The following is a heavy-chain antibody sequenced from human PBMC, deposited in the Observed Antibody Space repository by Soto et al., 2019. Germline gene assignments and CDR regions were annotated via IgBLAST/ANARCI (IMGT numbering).Heavy chain of an antibody. CDR2: IYTSGST. CDR3: ARARWFGELLRFDP. D-gene: IGHD3-10*01. Sequence: SETLSLTCTVSGGSISSYYWSWIRQPAGKGLEWIGRIYTSGSTNYNPSLKSRVTMSVDTSKNQFSLKLSSVTAADTAVYYCARARWFGELLRFDPWGQGTLVTVSS. V-gene: IGHV4-4*07. J-gene: IGHJ5*02. CDR1: GGSISSYY.